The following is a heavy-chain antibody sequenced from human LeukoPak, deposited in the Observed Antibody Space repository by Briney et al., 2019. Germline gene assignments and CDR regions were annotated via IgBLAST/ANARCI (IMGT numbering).Heavy chain of an antibody. D-gene: IGHD3-22*01. J-gene: IGHJ4*02. V-gene: IGHV5-51*01. CDR3: ARLYDSSGYYLYFDY. Sequence: GESLKISCKGSGYSFTNYWIGWVRQMPGKGLEWMGIIYPGDSDTRYSPSFQGQVTISADKSISTAYLQWSSLKASDTAMYYCARLYDSSGYYLYFDYWGQGTLVTVSS. CDR2: IYPGDSDT. CDR1: GYSFTNYW.